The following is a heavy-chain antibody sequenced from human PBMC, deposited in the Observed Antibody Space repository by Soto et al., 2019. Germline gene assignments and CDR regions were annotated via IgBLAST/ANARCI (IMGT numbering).Heavy chain of an antibody. D-gene: IGHD3-16*02. J-gene: IGHJ4*02. Sequence: GGSLRLSCVGSGFTFGKNAMSWVRQAAGKGLQWVSAISYSGSDTFYADSVKGRFTISRDNSRNTLFLDMSGLRADDTAVYFCVRGVPNSIHRYDYWGQGTLVTVSS. V-gene: IGHV3-23*01. CDR3: VRGVPNSIHRYDY. CDR2: ISYSGSDT. CDR1: GFTFGKNA.